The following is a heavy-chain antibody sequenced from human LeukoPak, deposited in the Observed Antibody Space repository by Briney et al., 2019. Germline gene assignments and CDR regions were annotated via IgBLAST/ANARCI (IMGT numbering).Heavy chain of an antibody. CDR2: ISSGSSYM. J-gene: IGHJ6*02. V-gene: IGHV3-21*01. CDR3: ARDYGMDV. Sequence: GGSLSLSRAPSGFPFREYILNWVRQAPGKGMEWVSSISSGSSYMSTADALKGKFTISRDSANNSLYLEMNSLRAEDTAVYYCARDYGMDVWGQGTTVTVSS. CDR1: GFPFREYI.